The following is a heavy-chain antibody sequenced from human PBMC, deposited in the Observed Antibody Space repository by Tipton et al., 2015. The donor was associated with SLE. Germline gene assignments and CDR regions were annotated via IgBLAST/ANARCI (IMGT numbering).Heavy chain of an antibody. CDR2: INHSGST. J-gene: IGHJ4*02. CDR3: AREVEGIHD. D-gene: IGHD3-22*01. Sequence: TLSLTCTVSGGSISSGGYYWSWIRQHPGKGLEWIGYINHSGSTFYNPSLKSRVTVSVDTSKNQLSLKLNSVTAADTAIYYCAREVEGIHDWGRGTLVTVSS. CDR1: GGSISSGGYY. V-gene: IGHV4-31*03.